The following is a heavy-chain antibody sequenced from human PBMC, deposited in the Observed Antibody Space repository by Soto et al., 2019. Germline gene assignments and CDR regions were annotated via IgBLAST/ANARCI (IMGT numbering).Heavy chain of an antibody. CDR3: AKFLEWCGDPRFDYYDGMDV. J-gene: IGHJ6*02. D-gene: IGHD3-10*01. Sequence: LLESGGGLVQPGGSLRLSCVGSGFTFSRYAMGWVRQAPGMGLEWVSLMSGSGDNTFYADSVKGRFTISRDNSKTTLSLQMNSLRCEDTALYYCAKFLEWCGDPRFDYYDGMDVWGQGTTVTVSS. CDR2: MSGSGDNT. CDR1: GFTFSRYA. V-gene: IGHV3-23*01.